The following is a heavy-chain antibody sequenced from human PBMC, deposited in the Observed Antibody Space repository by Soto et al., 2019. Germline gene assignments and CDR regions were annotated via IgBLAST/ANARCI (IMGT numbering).Heavy chain of an antibody. CDR1: GYTFTTYG. D-gene: IGHD5-18*01. CDR3: ARDLYSYGYYAMDV. Sequence: QVHLVQSGAEVKKPGASVQVSCKTSGYTFTTYGISWVRQAPGQGLAWMGWISAYNGNTNYAQKLKGRVTMTTDTSTSTAYKELRSLRSDDTAVDYGARDLYSYGYYAMDVWGQGTTVTVSS. V-gene: IGHV1-18*04. J-gene: IGHJ6*02. CDR2: ISAYNGNT.